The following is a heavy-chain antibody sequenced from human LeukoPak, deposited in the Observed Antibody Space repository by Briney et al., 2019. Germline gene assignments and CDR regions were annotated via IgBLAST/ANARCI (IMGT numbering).Heavy chain of an antibody. D-gene: IGHD2-15*01. J-gene: IGHJ4*02. V-gene: IGHV4-4*02. CDR1: GVSISSSNW. CDR2: IYHSGTT. Sequence: SETLSLTCTVSGVSISSSNWWSWVRQPPGKGLEWIGEIYHSGTTNYNPSLKSRATISVDKSKNQFSLKLSSVTAADTPLYYCAKSCGDGSCYGFDYWGQGTLVTVSS. CDR3: AKSCGDGSCYGFDY.